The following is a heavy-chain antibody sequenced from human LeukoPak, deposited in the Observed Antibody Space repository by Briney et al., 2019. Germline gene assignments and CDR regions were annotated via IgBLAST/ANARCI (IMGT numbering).Heavy chain of an antibody. Sequence: GGSLRLSCAASGFTFSSYGMHWVRQAPGKGLEWVAVIWYDGSNKYYADSVKGRFAISRDNSKNTLYLQMNSLRAEDTAVYYCAREDTIFGGWGGIFDYWGQGTLVTVSS. D-gene: IGHD3-3*01. CDR1: GFTFSSYG. CDR2: IWYDGSNK. CDR3: AREDTIFGGWGGIFDY. V-gene: IGHV3-33*01. J-gene: IGHJ4*02.